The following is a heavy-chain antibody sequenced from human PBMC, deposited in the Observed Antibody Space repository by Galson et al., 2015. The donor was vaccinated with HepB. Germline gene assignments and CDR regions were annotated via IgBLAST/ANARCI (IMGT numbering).Heavy chain of an antibody. CDR1: GFTFSNAW. CDR3: TTELRAAGYFWSGYYPDY. V-gene: IGHV3-15*01. Sequence: LRLSCAASGFTFSNAWMSWVRQAPGKGLEWVGRIKSKTDGGTTDYAAPVKGRFTISRDDSKNTLYLQMNSLKTEDTAVYYCTTELRAAGYFWSGYYPDYWGQGTLVTVSS. CDR2: IKSKTDGGTT. D-gene: IGHD3-3*01. J-gene: IGHJ4*02.